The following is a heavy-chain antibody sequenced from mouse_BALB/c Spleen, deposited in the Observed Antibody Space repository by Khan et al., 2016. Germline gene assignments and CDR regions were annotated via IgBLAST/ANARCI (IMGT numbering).Heavy chain of an antibody. CDR1: GYTFTNYG. CDR3: ARGGNSDFDY. CDR2: INTYTGEP. D-gene: IGHD2-1*01. V-gene: IGHV9-3-1*01. J-gene: IGHJ2*01. Sequence: QIQLVQSGPELKKPGETVKISCKASGYTFTNYGMNWVKQAPGKGLKWMGWINTYTGEPTYADDFKGRFAFSLETSASTAYLQINNLKNEDTATYCCARGGNSDFDYWGQGTTLTVSS.